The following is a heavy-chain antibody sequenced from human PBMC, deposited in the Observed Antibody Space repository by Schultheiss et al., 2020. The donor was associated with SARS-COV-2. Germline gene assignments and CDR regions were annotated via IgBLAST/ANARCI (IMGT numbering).Heavy chain of an antibody. D-gene: IGHD6-6*01. CDR2: ISGSGGST. CDR3: ARDLMWAARPPYGMDV. V-gene: IGHV3-23*01. J-gene: IGHJ6*02. CDR1: GFTFSSYA. Sequence: GGSLRLSCAASGFTFSSYAMNWVRQAPGKGLEWVSAISGSGGSTYYADSVKGRFTVSRDNAKNSLYLQMNSLRAEDTAVYYCARDLMWAARPPYGMDVWGQGTTVTVSS.